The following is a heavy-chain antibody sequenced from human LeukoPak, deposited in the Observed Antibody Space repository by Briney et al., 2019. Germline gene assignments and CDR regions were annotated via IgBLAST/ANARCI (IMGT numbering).Heavy chain of an antibody. J-gene: IGHJ4*02. D-gene: IGHD3-22*01. CDR3: VVVNSSPADY. Sequence: ASVKVSCKASGYTFTGHYMHWVRQAPGQGLEWMGWINPNSGGTNYAQKFQGRVTMTRDTSISTAYLQWSSLKASDTAMYYCVVVNSSPADYWGQGTLVTVSS. V-gene: IGHV1-2*02. CDR2: INPNSGGT. CDR1: GYTFTGHY.